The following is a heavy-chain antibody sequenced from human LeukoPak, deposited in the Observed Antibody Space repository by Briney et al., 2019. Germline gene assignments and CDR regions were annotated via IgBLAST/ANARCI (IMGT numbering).Heavy chain of an antibody. Sequence: PGGSLRLSCAASGFTFSSFEMNWVRQAPGKGLEWVSSISSSSSYIYYADSVKGRFTISRDNAKNSLYLQMNSLRAEDTAVYCCAAAVDYYDSAGFDYWGQGTLVTVSS. V-gene: IGHV3-21*01. CDR2: ISSSSSYI. D-gene: IGHD3-22*01. CDR1: GFTFSSFE. J-gene: IGHJ4*02. CDR3: AAAVDYYDSAGFDY.